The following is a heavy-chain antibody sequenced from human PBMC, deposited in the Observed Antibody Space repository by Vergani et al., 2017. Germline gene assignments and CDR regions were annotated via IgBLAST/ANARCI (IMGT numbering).Heavy chain of an antibody. J-gene: IGHJ3*02. CDR1: GGSISSYY. Sequence: QVQLQESGPGLVKPSETLSLTCTVSGGSISSYYWSWIRQPPGKGLEWIGYIYTSGSTNYNPSLKSRVTISVDTSKNQFSLNLSYVTAADTAVYYCARVISYDYAAVPDAFDIWGQGTRVTVSS. CDR3: ARVISYDYAAVPDAFDI. D-gene: IGHD3-16*01. CDR2: IYTSGST. V-gene: IGHV4-4*09.